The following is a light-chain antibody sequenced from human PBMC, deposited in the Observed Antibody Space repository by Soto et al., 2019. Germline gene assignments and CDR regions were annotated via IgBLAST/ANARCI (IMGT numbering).Light chain of an antibody. Sequence: ETVLTQSPGTLSLSPGEGATLSCRASQSVSSSYLAWYQQKPGQTPRLLIYGASNRATGIPDRFSGSGSGTVFTLTISRLEPEDFAVYYCQQYVPSPPSWTFGQGTKVEIK. CDR2: GAS. J-gene: IGKJ1*01. V-gene: IGKV3-20*01. CDR1: QSVSSSY. CDR3: QQYVPSPPSWT.